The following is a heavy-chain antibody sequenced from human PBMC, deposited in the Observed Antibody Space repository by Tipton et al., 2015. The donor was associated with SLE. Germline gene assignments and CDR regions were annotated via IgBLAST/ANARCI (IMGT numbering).Heavy chain of an antibody. D-gene: IGHD1-14*01. CDR2: IKPDGSEE. CDR3: ARGSGIRTVDY. Sequence: SLRLSCAASGFSFSSYWMSWVRQAPGKEPEWVANIKPDGSEEYYVDSVKGRFTISRDNAKNSLYLQMNSLRAEDTAVYYCARGSGIRTVDYWGQGTLVSASS. V-gene: IGHV3-7*01. CDR1: GFSFSSYW. J-gene: IGHJ4*02.